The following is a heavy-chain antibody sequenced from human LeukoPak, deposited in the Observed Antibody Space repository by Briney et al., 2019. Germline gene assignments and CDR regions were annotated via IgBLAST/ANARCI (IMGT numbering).Heavy chain of an antibody. V-gene: IGHV4-31*03. J-gene: IGHJ4*02. CDR1: GGSISSGDYY. CDR3: ASTTILTVTTTFDL. D-gene: IGHD4-17*01. CDR2: IYYSGST. Sequence: SQTLSLTCIVSGGSISSGDYYWSWIRQHPGKDPEWIGYIYYSGSTYYNPSLKSRLTMSVDTSKNQFSLKLSSVTAADTAVYFCASTTILTVTTTFDLWGQGTLVTVSS.